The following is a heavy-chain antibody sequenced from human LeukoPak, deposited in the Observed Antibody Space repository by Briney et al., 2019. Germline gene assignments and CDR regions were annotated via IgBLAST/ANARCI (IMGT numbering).Heavy chain of an antibody. CDR2: IYQSGST. CDR3: ARASTGSGSYYAPHSFDY. J-gene: IGHJ4*02. Sequence: PSQTLSLTCAVSGGSISSGGYSWSWIRQPPGKGLEWIGYIYQSGSTNYNPSLKSRVTISVDTSKNQFSLKLSSVTAADTAVYYCARASTGSGSYYAPHSFDYWGQGTLVTVSS. D-gene: IGHD3-10*01. V-gene: IGHV4-30-2*01. CDR1: GGSISSGGYS.